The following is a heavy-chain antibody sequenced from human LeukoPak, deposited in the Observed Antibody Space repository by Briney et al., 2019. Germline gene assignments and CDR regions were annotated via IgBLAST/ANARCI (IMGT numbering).Heavy chain of an antibody. CDR1: GFTFSNHW. CDR2: VKQDGSEK. D-gene: IGHD2-2*02. Sequence: GGSLRLSCAASGFTFSNHWMSWVRQAPGKGLEWVANVKQDGSEKYYVDSVKGRFTISRDNAKNSLYLQMNSLRAEDTAVYYCTQGGGVVPAAIPPVTRYFGHWGQGTLVTVSS. V-gene: IGHV3-7*03. J-gene: IGHJ1*01. CDR3: TQGGGVVPAAIPPVTRYFGH.